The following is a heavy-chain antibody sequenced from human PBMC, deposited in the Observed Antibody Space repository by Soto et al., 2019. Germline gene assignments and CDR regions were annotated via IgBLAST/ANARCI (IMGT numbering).Heavy chain of an antibody. CDR2: INHSGST. CDR3: ARDHPHSNGIDYFDY. D-gene: IGHD5-18*01. J-gene: IGHJ4*02. V-gene: IGHV4-34*01. CDR1: GGSFSGYY. Sequence: ASETLSLTCAVYGGSFSGYYWTWIRQPPGTGLEWIGEINHSGSTNYNPSLKSRVTISADTSKNQVSLKLTSVTAADTAVYYCARDHPHSNGIDYFDYWGQGTLVTVSS.